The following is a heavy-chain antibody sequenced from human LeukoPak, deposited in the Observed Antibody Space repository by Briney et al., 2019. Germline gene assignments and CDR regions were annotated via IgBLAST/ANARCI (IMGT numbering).Heavy chain of an antibody. V-gene: IGHV1-69*13. Sequence: SVKVSCKASGGTFSSYAISWVRQAPGQGLEWMGGIIPIFGTANYAQKFQGRVTITADESTSTAYMELSSLRSEDTAVYYCARPSFHCSSTSCYTGYGMDVWGQGTTVTVSS. J-gene: IGHJ6*02. D-gene: IGHD2-2*02. CDR3: ARPSFHCSSTSCYTGYGMDV. CDR2: IIPIFGTA. CDR1: GGTFSSYA.